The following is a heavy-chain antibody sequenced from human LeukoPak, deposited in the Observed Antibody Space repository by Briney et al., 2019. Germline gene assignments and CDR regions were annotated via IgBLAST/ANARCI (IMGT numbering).Heavy chain of an antibody. Sequence: ASVKVSCKASGYTFTSYGISWVRQAPGQGLEWMGWISAYNGNTNYAQKLQGRVTITTDTATSTTYMELRSLRSDDTAVYYCARENPQLGYCSSTSCHPFDYWGQGTLVTVSS. CDR2: ISAYNGNT. CDR3: ARENPQLGYCSSTSCHPFDY. V-gene: IGHV1-18*04. J-gene: IGHJ4*02. D-gene: IGHD2-2*01. CDR1: GYTFTSYG.